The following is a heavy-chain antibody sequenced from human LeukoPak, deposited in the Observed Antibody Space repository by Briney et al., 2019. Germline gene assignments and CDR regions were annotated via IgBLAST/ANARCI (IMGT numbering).Heavy chain of an antibody. V-gene: IGHV6-1*01. Sequence: SQTLSLTCAISGDSVSSNSAAWNWIRQSPSRGLERLGRTYYRSKWYNDYAVSVKSRITINPDTSKNQFSLQLNSVTPEDTAVYYCARGRSRIQLGINWFDPWGQGTLVTVSS. CDR3: ARGRSRIQLGINWFDP. CDR2: TYYRSKWYN. J-gene: IGHJ5*02. D-gene: IGHD5-18*01. CDR1: GDSVSSNSAA.